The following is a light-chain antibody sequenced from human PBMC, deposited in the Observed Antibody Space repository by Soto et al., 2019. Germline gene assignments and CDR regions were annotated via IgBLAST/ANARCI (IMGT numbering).Light chain of an antibody. CDR1: SSDVGGYNF. V-gene: IGLV2-8*01. CDR2: DVN. Sequence: QSVLTQPPSASGSPGQSLTISCTGTSSDVGGYNFVSRYQQHPGKAPKLMISDVNRRPSGVPDRFSGSKSGNTASLTVSGLQAEDEADYYCSSYAGSNNWVFGGGTKVTVL. J-gene: IGLJ3*02. CDR3: SSYAGSNNWV.